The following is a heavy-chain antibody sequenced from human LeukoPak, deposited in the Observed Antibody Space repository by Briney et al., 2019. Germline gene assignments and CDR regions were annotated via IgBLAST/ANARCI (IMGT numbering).Heavy chain of an antibody. V-gene: IGHV3-23*01. Sequence: PGGSLRLSCAASGFTFSSYAMSWVRQAPGKGLEWVSGISGNGGSTYYADSVKGRFTFSRDNSKDTLFLQMNSLRAEDTAVYYCARSGGSYWYWGQGTLVTVSS. CDR3: ARSGGSYWY. CDR1: GFTFSSYA. CDR2: ISGNGGST. J-gene: IGHJ4*02. D-gene: IGHD1-26*01.